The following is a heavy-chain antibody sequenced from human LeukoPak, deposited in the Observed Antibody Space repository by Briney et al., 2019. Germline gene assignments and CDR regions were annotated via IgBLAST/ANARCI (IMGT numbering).Heavy chain of an antibody. CDR3: TKIANGGLSDY. J-gene: IGHJ4*02. Sequence: PSETLSLTCTVSGGSISGYYWAWIRQPPGKVLEWIGYIHYSGNTNYNPSLKSRVTMSVDTSKNQFSLKLTSVTAADTPVYYCTKIANGGLSDYWGQGTLVTVSS. V-gene: IGHV4-59*01. CDR2: IHYSGNT. CDR1: GGSISGYY. D-gene: IGHD2-8*01.